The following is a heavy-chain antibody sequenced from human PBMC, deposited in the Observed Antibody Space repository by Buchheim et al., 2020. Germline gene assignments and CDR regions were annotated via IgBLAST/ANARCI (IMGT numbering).Heavy chain of an antibody. Sequence: EVQLVASGGGLVQPGESLRLSCAASGFTFTASWMAWVRQAPGRGLEWVATINGDGSQLYYEDSVKGRFTISRDTGTESLYLQMNSLRVDDTAVYYCADLDVYWGQGTL. V-gene: IGHV3-7*01. J-gene: IGHJ4*02. CDR3: ADLDVY. CDR1: GFTFTASW. CDR2: INGDGSQL.